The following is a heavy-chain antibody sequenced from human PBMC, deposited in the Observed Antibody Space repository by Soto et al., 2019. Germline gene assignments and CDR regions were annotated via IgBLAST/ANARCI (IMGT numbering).Heavy chain of an antibody. CDR3: ARQCLKGPGSQPDD. J-gene: IGHJ4*02. CDR2: IYYSGST. D-gene: IGHD6-13*01. CDR1: GGSISSYY. Sequence: PSETLSLTCTVSGGSISSYYWSWIRQPPGKGLEWIGYIYYSGSTNYNPSLKSRVTISIDTSKNQFSLKLSSVTAADTAVYYCARQCLKGPGSQPDDWGRGTLVPVSS. V-gene: IGHV4-59*08.